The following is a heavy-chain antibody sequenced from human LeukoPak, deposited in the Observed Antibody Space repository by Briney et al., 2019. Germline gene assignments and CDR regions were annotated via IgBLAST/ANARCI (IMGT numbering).Heavy chain of an antibody. D-gene: IGHD6-13*01. J-gene: IGHJ5*02. CDR3: AKRGEGVSNTWYMNNWFDP. CDR2: IRDDGSNK. CDR1: GFTFTSHV. V-gene: IGHV3-30*02. Sequence: PRGSLRLSCAASGFTFTSHVISWVRQTPGKGLEWVTFIRDDGSNKYYADSVKGRFTISRDNSKNTLYLQMNSLRAEDTAVYYCAKRGEGVSNTWYMNNWFDPWGQGTLVTVSS.